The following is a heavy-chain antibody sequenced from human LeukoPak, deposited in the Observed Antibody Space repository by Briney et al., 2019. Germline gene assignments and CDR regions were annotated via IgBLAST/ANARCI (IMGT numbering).Heavy chain of an antibody. V-gene: IGHV1-69*13. CDR2: IIPIFGTA. CDR1: GGTFSSYA. CDR3: ARDIENHSPSGAYFDS. Sequence: GASVKVSCKASGGTFSSYAISWVRQAPGQGLEWMGGIIPIFGTANYAQKFQGRVTVTADESTSTAYMELSSLRSEDTAVYYCARDIENHSPSGAYFDSWGQGTLVTVSS. J-gene: IGHJ4*02. D-gene: IGHD3-10*01.